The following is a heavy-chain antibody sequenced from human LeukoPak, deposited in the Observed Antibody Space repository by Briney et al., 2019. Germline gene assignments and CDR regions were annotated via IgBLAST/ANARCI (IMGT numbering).Heavy chain of an antibody. CDR2: IYYSGST. Sequence: SETLSLTCSVSGDSISSWKYYWGWIRQPPGKGLEWIGNIYYSGSTYYNPSLKSRVTISVDTSKNQFSLKLSSVTAADTAVYYCARGNNFTGDYWGQGTLVTVSS. CDR3: ARGNNFTGDY. J-gene: IGHJ4*02. CDR1: GDSISSWKYY. V-gene: IGHV4-39*07. D-gene: IGHD1-20*01.